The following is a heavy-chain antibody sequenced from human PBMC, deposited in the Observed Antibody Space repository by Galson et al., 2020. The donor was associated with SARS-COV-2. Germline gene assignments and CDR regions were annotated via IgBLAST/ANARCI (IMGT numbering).Heavy chain of an antibody. CDR2: ISAYNGNT. Sequence: ASVKVSCKASGYTFTSYGISWVRQAPGQGLEWMGWISAYNGNTNYAQKLQGRVTMTTDTSTSTAYMELRSLRSDDTAVYYCARGGYCTNGVCSNDAFDIWGQGTMVTVS. V-gene: IGHV1-18*01. D-gene: IGHD2-8*01. CDR1: GYTFTSYG. J-gene: IGHJ3*02. CDR3: ARGGYCTNGVCSNDAFDI.